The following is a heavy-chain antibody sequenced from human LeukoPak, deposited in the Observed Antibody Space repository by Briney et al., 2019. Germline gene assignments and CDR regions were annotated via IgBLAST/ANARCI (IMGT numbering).Heavy chain of an antibody. V-gene: IGHV3-30*18. J-gene: IGHJ2*01. Sequence: GGSLRLSCVASGFTFSSYGMYWVRQAPGKGLERVAVVSYDGRYRYYADSVKGRFTISRDNSKNTLSLQMDSLRAEDTAVYYCAKFGVAAGTDYWYSDLWGRGTLVTVSS. CDR1: GFTFSSYG. CDR3: AKFGVAAGTDYWYSDL. CDR2: VSYDGRYR. D-gene: IGHD6-19*01.